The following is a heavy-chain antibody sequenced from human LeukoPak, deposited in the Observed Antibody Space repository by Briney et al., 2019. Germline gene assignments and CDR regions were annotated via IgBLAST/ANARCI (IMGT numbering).Heavy chain of an antibody. J-gene: IGHJ4*02. V-gene: IGHV4-59*01. CDR1: GGSISSYY. D-gene: IGHD6-19*01. CDR2: IYYSGST. CDR3: ARVARAVAGNEAFDY. Sequence: SETLSLTCTVSGGSISSYYWSWIRQPPGKGLEWIGYIYYSGSTNYNPSLKSRVTISVDTSKNQFSLKLSSVTAADTAVYYCARVARAVAGNEAFDYWGQGTLVTVSS.